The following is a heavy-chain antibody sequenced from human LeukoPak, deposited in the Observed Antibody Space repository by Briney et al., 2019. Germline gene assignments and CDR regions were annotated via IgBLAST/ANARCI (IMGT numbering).Heavy chain of an antibody. Sequence: SVKLSCKASGCTFTSYAISWVRQAPGQGLEWMGGIIPIFGTANYAQKFQGRGTITADESTSTAYMELSSLRSEDTAVYYCASRCGGDCYDNWFDPWGQGTLVTVSS. CDR2: IIPIFGTA. J-gene: IGHJ5*02. CDR1: GCTFTSYA. V-gene: IGHV1-69*13. CDR3: ASRCGGDCYDNWFDP. D-gene: IGHD2-21*02.